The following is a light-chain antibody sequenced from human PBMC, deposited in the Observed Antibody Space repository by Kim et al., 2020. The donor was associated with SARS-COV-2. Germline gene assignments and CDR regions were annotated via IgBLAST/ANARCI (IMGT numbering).Light chain of an antibody. Sequence: SYELTQPPSVSVSPGQTASITCSGDELGDKYAYWYQQKPGQSPVVVIYQDNKRPSGIPERFSGSNSGNTVTLTISGTQAMDEADYYCQAWDSRSYVVFGGGTQLTVL. J-gene: IGLJ2*01. V-gene: IGLV3-1*01. CDR2: QDN. CDR1: ELGDKY. CDR3: QAWDSRSYVV.